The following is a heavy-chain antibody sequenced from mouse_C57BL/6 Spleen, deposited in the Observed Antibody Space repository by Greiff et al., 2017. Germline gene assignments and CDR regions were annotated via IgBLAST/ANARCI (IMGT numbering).Heavy chain of an antibody. Sequence: QVQLQQPGTELVKPGASVKLSCKASGYTFTSYWMHWVKQRPGQGLEWIGNINPSNGGTNYNEKFKSKATLTVDKSSSTSYMQLSSLTSEDSAVFYCARFITTVVVGFDYWGQGTTLTVSS. D-gene: IGHD1-1*01. V-gene: IGHV1-53*01. CDR2: INPSNGGT. CDR3: ARFITTVVVGFDY. J-gene: IGHJ2*01. CDR1: GYTFTSYW.